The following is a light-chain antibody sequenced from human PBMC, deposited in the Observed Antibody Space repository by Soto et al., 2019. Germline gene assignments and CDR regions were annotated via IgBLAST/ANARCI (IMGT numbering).Light chain of an antibody. CDR2: GAS. CDR1: QSVSSSY. Sequence: PGERATLSCRASQSVSSSYLAWYQQKPGQPPRLLIYGASSRATGIPDRFSGSGSGTDFTLTITRLEPEDFAVYYCPHYRTSFGGGTKVEIK. CDR3: PHYRTS. V-gene: IGKV3-20*01. J-gene: IGKJ4*01.